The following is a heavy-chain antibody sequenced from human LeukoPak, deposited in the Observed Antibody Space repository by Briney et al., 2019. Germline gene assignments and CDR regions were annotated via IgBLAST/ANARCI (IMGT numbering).Heavy chain of an antibody. CDR1: GGSVSSDSYF. CDR2: IYSSGST. CDR3: ARALTYYYDSSGYDPQGGYYYGMDV. Sequence: PSETLSLTCSVSGGSVSSDSYFWNWVRQPPGKGLEWIGYIYSSGSTNYNRSLKSRVTISVDTSKNQFSLKLSSVTAADTAVYYCARALTYYYDSSGYDPQGGYYYGMDVWGQGTTVTVSS. D-gene: IGHD3-22*01. V-gene: IGHV4-61*01. J-gene: IGHJ6*02.